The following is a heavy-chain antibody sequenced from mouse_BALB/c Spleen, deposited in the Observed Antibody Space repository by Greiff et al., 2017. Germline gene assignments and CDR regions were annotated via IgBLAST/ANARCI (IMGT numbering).Heavy chain of an antibody. J-gene: IGHJ4*01. Sequence: QVQLQQSGAELAKPGASVKMSCKASGYTFTSYWMHWVKQRPGQGLEWIGYINPSTGYTEYNQKFKDKATLTADKSSSTAYMQLSSLTSEDSAVYYCASTGKARRDYYAMDYWGQGTSVTVSS. CDR3: ASTGKARRDYYAMDY. CDR2: INPSTGYT. V-gene: IGHV1-7*01. D-gene: IGHD1-3*01. CDR1: GYTFTSYW.